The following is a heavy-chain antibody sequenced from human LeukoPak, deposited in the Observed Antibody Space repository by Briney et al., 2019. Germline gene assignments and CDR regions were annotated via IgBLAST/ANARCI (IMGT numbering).Heavy chain of an antibody. CDR1: GGSISSSNW. CDR3: TMTTVTTIDY. J-gene: IGHJ4*02. V-gene: IGHV4-4*02. D-gene: IGHD4-17*01. CDR2: IYHSGST. Sequence: SETLSLTCAVSGGSISSSNWWSWVRQPPGKGLEWIGEIYHSGSTNYNPSLKSRVTISVDTSKNQFSLKLSSVTAADTAVYYCTMTTVTTIDYWGQGTLVTVSS.